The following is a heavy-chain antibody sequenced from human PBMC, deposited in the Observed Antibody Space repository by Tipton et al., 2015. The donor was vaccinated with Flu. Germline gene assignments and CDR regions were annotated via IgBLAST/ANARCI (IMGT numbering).Heavy chain of an antibody. CDR1: GGSISTSGYY. Sequence: TLSLTCTVSGGSISTSGYYWGWIRQPPWKGLEWIGSIRYGGSSYYTPSLKSRVTISLDMSKDQFSLKLASVTAADTAVYYCARVWSSFVATASRDYWGRGTLVTVSS. CDR3: ARVWSSFVATASRDY. V-gene: IGHV4-39*07. CDR2: IRYGGSS. J-gene: IGHJ4*02. D-gene: IGHD1-1*01.